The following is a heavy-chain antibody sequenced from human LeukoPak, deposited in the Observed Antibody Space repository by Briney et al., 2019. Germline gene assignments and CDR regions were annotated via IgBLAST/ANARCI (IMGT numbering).Heavy chain of an antibody. CDR2: IRSKANSYAT. J-gene: IGHJ4*02. D-gene: IGHD3-22*01. V-gene: IGHV3-73*01. CDR3: TRLPYYYDSSVSTAH. CDR1: GFTFSGSA. Sequence: PGGSLRLSCAASGFTFSGSAMHWVRQASGKGLEWVGRIRSKANSYATAYAASVKGRFTISRDDSKNTAYLQMNSLKTEDTAVYYCTRLPYYYDSSVSTAHWGQGTLVTVSS.